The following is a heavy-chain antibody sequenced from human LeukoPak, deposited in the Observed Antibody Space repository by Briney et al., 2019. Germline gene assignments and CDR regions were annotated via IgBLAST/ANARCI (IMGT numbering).Heavy chain of an antibody. CDR2: INHSGST. V-gene: IGHV4-34*01. CDR3: ARRNYYGSGSYYNY. D-gene: IGHD3-10*01. Sequence: SETLSLTCAVYGGSFSGYYWSWIRQPPGKGLEWIGEINHSGSTNYNPSLKGRVTISVDTSKNQFSLKLSSVTAADTAVYYCARRNYYGSGSYYNYWGQGTLVTVSS. CDR1: GGSFSGYY. J-gene: IGHJ4*02.